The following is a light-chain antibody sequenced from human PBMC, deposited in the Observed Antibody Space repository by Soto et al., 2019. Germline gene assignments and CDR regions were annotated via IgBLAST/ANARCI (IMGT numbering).Light chain of an antibody. V-gene: IGKV1-5*03. CDR3: QQYHRASIT. CDR1: QSISSW. Sequence: DIQMTQSPSTLSASVGDRGTIACRASQSISSWLAWYQQNPGKAPKLLIYKASTLKSGVPSRFSGTGSGTEFTLTISSLQPDDFATYYCQQYHRASITFGQGTRLEI. CDR2: KAS. J-gene: IGKJ5*01.